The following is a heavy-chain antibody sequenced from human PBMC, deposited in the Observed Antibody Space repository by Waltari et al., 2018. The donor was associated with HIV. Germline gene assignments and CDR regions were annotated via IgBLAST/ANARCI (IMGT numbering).Heavy chain of an antibody. CDR2: IYYSGST. V-gene: IGHV4-39*07. CDR3: ARDRVIDIVVVPAADFDY. J-gene: IGHJ4*02. D-gene: IGHD2-2*01. Sequence: QLQLQESGPGLVKPSETLSLTCTVSGGSISSSSYYWGWIRQPPGKGLEWIGSIYYSGSTYYNPSLKSGVTISVATSKNQFSLKLRSVTAADTAVYYWARDRVIDIVVVPAADFDYWGQGTLVTVSS. CDR1: GGSISSSSYY.